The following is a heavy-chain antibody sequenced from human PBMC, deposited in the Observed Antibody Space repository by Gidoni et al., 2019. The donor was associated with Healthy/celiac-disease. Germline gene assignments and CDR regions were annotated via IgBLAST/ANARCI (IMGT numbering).Heavy chain of an antibody. J-gene: IGHJ1*01. Sequence: EVQLVESGGGLVQPGGSLRLSCAASGFTFSSYWMHWVRQAPGKGLVWVSRINSDGSSTSYADSVKGRFTISRDNAKNTLYLQMNSLRAEDTAVYYCARVETFHGDYPPAEYFQHWGQGTLVTVSS. V-gene: IGHV3-74*01. CDR3: ARVETFHGDYPPAEYFQH. CDR2: INSDGSST. CDR1: GFTFSSYW. D-gene: IGHD4-17*01.